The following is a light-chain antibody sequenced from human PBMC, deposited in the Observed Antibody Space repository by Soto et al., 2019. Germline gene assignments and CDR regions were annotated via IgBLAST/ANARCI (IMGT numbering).Light chain of an antibody. CDR1: SSDVGTYNL. CDR2: EVS. V-gene: IGLV2-23*02. CDR3: CSYARSSSYV. J-gene: IGLJ1*01. Sequence: QSALTQPASVSGSPGQSITISCTGTSSDVGTYNLVSWHQQHPGKAPKLMIYEVSKRPSGVSTRFSGSKSGHTASLTISGLQAEDEADYYCCSYARSSSYVFGTGTKVTVL.